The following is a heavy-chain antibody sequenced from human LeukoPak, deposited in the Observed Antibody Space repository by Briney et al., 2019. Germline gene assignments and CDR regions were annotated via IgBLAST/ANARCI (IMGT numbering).Heavy chain of an antibody. D-gene: IGHD1-26*01. CDR3: ARDRSGSHDY. J-gene: IGHJ4*02. CDR1: GFTFSSYG. CDR2: IWYDGSNT. V-gene: IGHV3-33*01. Sequence: GGSLRLSCAASGFTFSSYGMHWVRQDPGKGLEWVAVIWYDGSNTYYTDSVKGRFTISRDDSKNTLYLQMNSLRAEDTAVYYCARDRSGSHDYCGQGTLVTVSS.